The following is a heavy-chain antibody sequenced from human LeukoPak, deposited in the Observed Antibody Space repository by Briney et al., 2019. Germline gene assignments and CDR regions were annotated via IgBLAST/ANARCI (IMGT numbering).Heavy chain of an antibody. CDR1: GYTFTSYG. J-gene: IGHJ6*03. D-gene: IGHD5-24*01. CDR2: ISTHNGNT. V-gene: IGHV1-18*01. Sequence: GASVKVSCXASGYTFTSYGISRVRQAPGQGLEWVAWISTHNGNTDYAQKFQGRVTITADKSTSTAYMELSSLRSEDTAVYYCAREGVEMATIGGDYYYYMDVWGKGTTVTVSS. CDR3: AREGVEMATIGGDYYYYMDV.